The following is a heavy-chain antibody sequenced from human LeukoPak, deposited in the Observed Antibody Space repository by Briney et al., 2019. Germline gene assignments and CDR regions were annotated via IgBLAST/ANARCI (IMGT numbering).Heavy chain of an antibody. CDR3: ARSLSNHLLSQYNWFDL. V-gene: IGHV3-7*01. Sequence: GGSLRLSCAASGFTFSPYWMSWVRQAPGKGLEWVANIKQDESEKYYVDSVKGRFTISKDNAKNSLYLQMDRLRAEDTAVYYCARSLSNHLLSQYNWFDLWGQGTLVTVSS. CDR1: GFTFSPYW. J-gene: IGHJ5*02. D-gene: IGHD1-26*01. CDR2: IKQDESEK.